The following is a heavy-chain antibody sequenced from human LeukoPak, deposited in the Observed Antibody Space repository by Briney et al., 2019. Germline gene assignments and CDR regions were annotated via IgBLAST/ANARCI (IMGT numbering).Heavy chain of an antibody. V-gene: IGHV4-61*02. CDR2: IYTSGST. CDR1: GGSISSGNYY. Sequence: SETLSLTCTVSGGSISSGNYYWRWIRQPPGKGLEWIGRIYTSGSTNYNPSLKSRVTISVDTSKNQFSLKLRSVTAADTAVYYCARGAYPDYFDYWGQGTLVTVSS. CDR3: ARGAYPDYFDY. J-gene: IGHJ4*02.